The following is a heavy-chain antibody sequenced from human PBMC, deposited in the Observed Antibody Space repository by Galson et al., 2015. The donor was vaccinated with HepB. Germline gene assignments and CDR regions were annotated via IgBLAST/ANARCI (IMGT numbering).Heavy chain of an antibody. V-gene: IGHV3-30*18. CDR3: AKEIMVHAGDWYFDL. D-gene: IGHD2-8*01. CDR1: GFIFSNHG. J-gene: IGHJ2*01. Sequence: SLRLSCAASGFIFSNHGIHWVRQAPGKGLGWVAVISSGGGTQYLADSVRGRVTLSRDNPKNTVYLQMNSLGAEDAAVYYCAKEIMVHAGDWYFDLWGRGTLVTVSS. CDR2: ISSGGGTQ.